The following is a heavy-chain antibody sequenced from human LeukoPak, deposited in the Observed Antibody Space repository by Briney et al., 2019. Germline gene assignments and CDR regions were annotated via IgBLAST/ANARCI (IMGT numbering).Heavy chain of an antibody. J-gene: IGHJ4*02. CDR1: GFTFSSYG. CDR2: IWHDGSNI. D-gene: IGHD3-3*01. V-gene: IGHV3-30*02. CDR3: AKGKYDFWSGYTFDY. Sequence: GGSLRLSCAASGFTFSSYGMHWVRQAPGKGLEWVAVIWHDGSNIYYVDSVKGRFTISRDNSKNTLYLQMNSLRAEDMALYYCAKGKYDFWSGYTFDYWGQGTLVTVSS.